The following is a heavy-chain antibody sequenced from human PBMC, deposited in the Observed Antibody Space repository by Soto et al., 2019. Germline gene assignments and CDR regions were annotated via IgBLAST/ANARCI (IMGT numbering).Heavy chain of an antibody. CDR1: GYTFTSYG. D-gene: IGHD2-2*01. Sequence: QXQLXXXXXEXXXPGXSVKVXCKASGYTFTSYGISXXXXXXXQGLEWMGWISAYNGNTNYAQKLQGRVTXXXXXXXXXXXXXXXXXXXXXXXXXYCAREYIVVVPAANRNNWFDPWGQGTLVTVSS. CDR2: ISAYNGNT. J-gene: IGHJ5*02. CDR3: AREYIVVVPAANRNNWFDP. V-gene: IGHV1-18*01.